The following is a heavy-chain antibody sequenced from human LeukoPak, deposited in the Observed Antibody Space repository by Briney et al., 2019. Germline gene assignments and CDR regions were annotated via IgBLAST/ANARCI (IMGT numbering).Heavy chain of an antibody. CDR1: GGSISSSSRY. J-gene: IGHJ4*02. D-gene: IGHD1-26*01. CDR3: ARTIVGAPDY. CDR2: IYYSGST. Sequence: PSETLSLTCTVSGGSISSSSRYWGWIRQPPGKGLEWIGSIYYSGSTYYNPSLKSRVTISVDTSKNQFSLKLSSVTAADTAVYYCARTIVGAPDYWGQGTLVTVSS. V-gene: IGHV4-39*01.